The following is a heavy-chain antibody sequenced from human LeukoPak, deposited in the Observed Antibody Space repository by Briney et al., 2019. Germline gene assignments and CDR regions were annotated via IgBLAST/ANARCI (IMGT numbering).Heavy chain of an antibody. Sequence: GGSLRLSCAASGFTFSSYAMSWVRQAPGKGLEWVSVISGSGGSTYYADSVKGRFTISRDNSKNTLYLQMNSLRAEDTAVYYCAKDQSPMYCGGDCYSDYWGQGTLVTVSS. CDR2: ISGSGGST. J-gene: IGHJ4*02. V-gene: IGHV3-23*01. D-gene: IGHD2-21*02. CDR3: AKDQSPMYCGGDCYSDY. CDR1: GFTFSSYA.